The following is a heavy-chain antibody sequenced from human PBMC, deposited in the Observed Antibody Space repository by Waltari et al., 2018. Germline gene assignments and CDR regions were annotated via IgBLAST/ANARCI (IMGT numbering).Heavy chain of an antibody. V-gene: IGHV4-34*01. CDR1: GGSFSGYY. J-gene: IGHJ4*02. CDR2: INHSGST. D-gene: IGHD6-13*01. CDR3: ARVARKRYSSSWNYFDY. Sequence: QVQLQQWGAGLLKPSETLSLTCAVYGGSFSGYYWSWIRQPPGKGLEWIGEINHSGSTNYNPSLKSRVTISVDTSKNQFSLKLSSVTAADTAVYYLARVARKRYSSSWNYFDYWGQGTRVTVSS.